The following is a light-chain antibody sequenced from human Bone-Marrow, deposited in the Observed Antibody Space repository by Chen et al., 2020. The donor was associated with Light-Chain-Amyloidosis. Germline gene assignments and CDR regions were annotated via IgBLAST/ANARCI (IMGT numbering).Light chain of an antibody. J-gene: IGKJ1*01. CDR2: LGS. CDR3: MQALHTPCA. Sequence: DIVMTQSPLSLPVTPGEPASISCRSSQSLLHSNGYNYLDWYLQKPGPSPQLLIYLGSNRASGVPDRFSGSGSGTDFTLKISKGEAEDVGVYYCMQALHTPCAFGQGTKVEIK. V-gene: IGKV2-28*01. CDR1: QSLLHSNGYNY.